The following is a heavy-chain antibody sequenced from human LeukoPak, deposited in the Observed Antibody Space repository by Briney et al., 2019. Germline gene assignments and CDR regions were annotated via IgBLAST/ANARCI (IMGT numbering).Heavy chain of an antibody. D-gene: IGHD4-17*01. CDR2: ISSSSSYI. CDR3: ASYGDYGSYYYYYMDV. J-gene: IGHJ6*03. Sequence: GGSLRLSCAASGFTFSRYNMNWVRQAPGKGLEWVSSISSSSSYIYYADSVKGRFTISRDNAKNSLYLQMNSLRAEDTAVYYCASYGDYGSYYYYYMDVWGKGTTVTVSS. V-gene: IGHV3-21*01. CDR1: GFTFSRYN.